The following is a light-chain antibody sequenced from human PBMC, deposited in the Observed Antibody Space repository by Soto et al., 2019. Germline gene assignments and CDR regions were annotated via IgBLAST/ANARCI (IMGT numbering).Light chain of an antibody. CDR3: QQYKNCPLYT. V-gene: IGKV3-15*01. Sequence: EIVMTQSPATLSVSPGERATLSCRASQSVSSNLAWYQQKPGQAPRLLIYGASTRATGIPARFSGSGSGTEFTLTISSLQAEDFAVYYCQQYKNCPLYTFGQANKLEIK. CDR2: GAS. J-gene: IGKJ2*01. CDR1: QSVSSN.